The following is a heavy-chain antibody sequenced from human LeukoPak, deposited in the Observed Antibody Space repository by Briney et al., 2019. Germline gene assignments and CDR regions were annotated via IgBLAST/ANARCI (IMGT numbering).Heavy chain of an antibody. CDR1: GGSFSGYY. J-gene: IGHJ5*02. V-gene: IGHV4-34*01. D-gene: IGHD4-17*01. CDR2: INHSGST. Sequence: SETLSLTCAVYGGSFSGYYWSWIRQPPGKGLGWIGEINHSGSTNYNPSLKSRVTISVDTSKNQFSLKLSSVTAADTAVYYCARARGDYVNNWFDPWGQGTLVTVSS. CDR3: ARARGDYVNNWFDP.